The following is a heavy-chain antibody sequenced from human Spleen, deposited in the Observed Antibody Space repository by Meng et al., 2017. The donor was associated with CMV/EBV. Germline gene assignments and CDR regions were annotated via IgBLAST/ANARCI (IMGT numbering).Heavy chain of an antibody. D-gene: IGHD2-21*01. J-gene: IGHJ4*02. V-gene: IGHV3-53*01. CDR2: IYSGGST. Sequence: GESLKISCAASGFTVSSNYMSWVRQAPGKGLEWVSVIYSGGSTYYADSVKGRFTISRDNAKNSLYLQRNSLRAEDTALYYCARADRLFVVGLFDYWGQGALVTVSS. CDR3: ARADRLFVVGLFDY. CDR1: GFTVSSNY.